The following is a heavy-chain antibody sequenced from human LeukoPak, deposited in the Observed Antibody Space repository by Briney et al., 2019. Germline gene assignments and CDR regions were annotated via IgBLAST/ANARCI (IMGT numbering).Heavy chain of an antibody. CDR1: GFTFSSYA. J-gene: IGHJ4*02. D-gene: IGHD3-3*01. V-gene: IGHV3-30-3*01. CDR2: ISYDGSNK. Sequence: QPGGSLRLSCAASGFTFSSYAMHWVRQAPGKGLEWVAVISYDGSNKYYADSVKGRFTISRDNSKNTLYLQMNSLRAEDTAVYYCARESGITIFGVVTHFDYWGQGTLVTVS. CDR3: ARESGITIFGVVTHFDY.